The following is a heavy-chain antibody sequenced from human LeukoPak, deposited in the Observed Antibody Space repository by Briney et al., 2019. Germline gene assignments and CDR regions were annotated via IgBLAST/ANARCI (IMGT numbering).Heavy chain of an antibody. CDR3: ARGEIVITFGSSRPGDAFNI. D-gene: IGHD3-16*01. J-gene: IGHJ3*02. Sequence: GASVKVSCKASGYTFTSYGISWVRQAPGQGLEWMGWISAYNGNTNYAQKLQGRVTITRDTSASTVYMELSSLRSEDTAVYYCARGEIVITFGSSRPGDAFNIWGQGTMVTVSS. CDR1: GYTFTSYG. CDR2: ISAYNGNT. V-gene: IGHV1-18*01.